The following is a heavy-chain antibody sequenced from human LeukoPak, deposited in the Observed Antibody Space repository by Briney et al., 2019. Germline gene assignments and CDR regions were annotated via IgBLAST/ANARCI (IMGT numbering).Heavy chain of an antibody. CDR3: ARDSLLYYYDSSGGLDY. V-gene: IGHV3-11*01. Sequence: PGGSLRLSCAASGFTFSDYYMSWIRQAPGKGLEWVSYISRSGSTIYYADSVKGRFTISRDNAKHSLYLQMHSLRAEDTAVYYCARDSLLYYYDSSGGLDYWGQATLVTVSS. CDR1: GFTFSDYY. D-gene: IGHD3-22*01. J-gene: IGHJ4*02. CDR2: ISRSGSTI.